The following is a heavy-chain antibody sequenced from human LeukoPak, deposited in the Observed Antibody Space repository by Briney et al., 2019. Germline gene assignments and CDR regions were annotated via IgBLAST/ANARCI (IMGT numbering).Heavy chain of an antibody. V-gene: IGHV3-7*05. Sequence: GGSLRLSCAASGFTFSSYWMSWVRQAPGKGLEWVANRNQDESEKYYVDSVKGRFSISRDNAKKSLYLQMNSLRAEDTAVYYCARFRSYNFDYWGQGTLVTVSS. CDR1: GFTFSSYW. CDR3: ARFRSYNFDY. CDR2: RNQDESEK. D-gene: IGHD1-26*01. J-gene: IGHJ4*02.